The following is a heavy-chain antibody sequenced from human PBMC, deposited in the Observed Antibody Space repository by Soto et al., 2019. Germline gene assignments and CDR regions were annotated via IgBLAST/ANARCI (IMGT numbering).Heavy chain of an antibody. Sequence: EVQLVESGGGLVQPGGSLRLSCAASGFTFSSYWMSWVRQAPGKGLEWVANIKQDGSEKYYGDSVKGRFTISRDNAKNSLYLQMNSLRAEDTAVYYCARDRGMITFGERGQGTLVTVSS. V-gene: IGHV3-7*01. J-gene: IGHJ4*02. CDR1: GFTFSSYW. D-gene: IGHD3-16*01. CDR3: ARDRGMITFGE. CDR2: IKQDGSEK.